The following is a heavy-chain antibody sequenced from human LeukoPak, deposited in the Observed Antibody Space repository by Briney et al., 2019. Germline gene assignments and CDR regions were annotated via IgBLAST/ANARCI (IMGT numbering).Heavy chain of an antibody. CDR3: ARGPRITLIRGGQWYYYMDV. CDR2: IIPIFGTA. V-gene: IGHV1-69*13. D-gene: IGHD3-10*01. CDR1: GGTFSSYA. J-gene: IGHJ6*03. Sequence: SVKVSCKASGGTFSSYAISWVRQAPGQGLEWMGGIIPIFGTANYAQKFQGRVTITADESTSTAYMELSSLRSEDTAVYYCARGPRITLIRGGQWYYYMDVWGKGTTVTISS.